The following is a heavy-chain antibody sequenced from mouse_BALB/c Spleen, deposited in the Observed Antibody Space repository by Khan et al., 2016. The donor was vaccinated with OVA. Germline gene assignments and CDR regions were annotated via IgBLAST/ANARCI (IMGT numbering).Heavy chain of an antibody. D-gene: IGHD2-1*01. V-gene: IGHV1S132*01. CDR2: IFPGTGTT. Sequence: QVQLQQSGAELVKPGASVKLSCKTSGYTFTSYWIQWVKQRPGQGLGWIGEIFPGTGTTYYNENFKGKATLTIDTPSTTAYMQLSSLTSEDSAVYYCARGYFGNYEVAYWGQGTLVTVSS. CDR3: ARGYFGNYEVAY. CDR1: GYTFTSYW. J-gene: IGHJ3*01.